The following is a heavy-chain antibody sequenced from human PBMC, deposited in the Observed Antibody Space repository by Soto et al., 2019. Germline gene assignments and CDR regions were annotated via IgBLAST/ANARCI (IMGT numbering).Heavy chain of an antibody. CDR3: ARGPHRSGYYGFWFDP. Sequence: QVQLQQWGAGLLKPSETLSLTCAVYGGSFSGYYWRWIRQPPGKGLEWIGEINHSGSTNYNPSLKSRVTISVDTSKNQFSLKLSSVTAADTAVYYCARGPHRSGYYGFWFDPWGQGTLVTVSS. CDR2: INHSGST. D-gene: IGHD3-22*01. J-gene: IGHJ5*02. V-gene: IGHV4-34*01. CDR1: GGSFSGYY.